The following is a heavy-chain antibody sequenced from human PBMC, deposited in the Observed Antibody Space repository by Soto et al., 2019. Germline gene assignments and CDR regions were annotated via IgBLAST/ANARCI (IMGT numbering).Heavy chain of an antibody. CDR3: SRVLVRSGGNKAGDAYVI. CDR1: GFTVSKNY. V-gene: IGHV3-53*01. J-gene: IGHJ3*02. Sequence: GGSLRLSCAASGFTVSKNYMGWVRQAPGKGLEWVSVIYAAGSTYYTDSVKGRFTISRDNSKNILFLQMNGLRAEDTALYFCSRVLVRSGGNKAGDAYVIWGQGTMVTVSS. CDR2: IYAAGST. D-gene: IGHD6-19*01.